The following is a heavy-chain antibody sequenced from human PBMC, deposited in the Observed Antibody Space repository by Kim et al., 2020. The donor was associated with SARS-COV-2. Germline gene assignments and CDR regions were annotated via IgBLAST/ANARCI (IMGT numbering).Heavy chain of an antibody. V-gene: IGHV1-69*13. CDR3: ARVGAVAPYGSGSYYNDNWFDP. CDR1: GGTFSSYA. D-gene: IGHD3-10*01. J-gene: IGHJ5*02. CDR2: IIPIFGTA. Sequence: SVKVSCKASGGTFSSYAISWVRQAPGQGLEWMGGIIPIFGTANYAQKFQGRVTITADESTSTAYMELSSLRSEDTAVYYCARVGAVAPYGSGSYYNDNWFDPWGQGTLVTVSS.